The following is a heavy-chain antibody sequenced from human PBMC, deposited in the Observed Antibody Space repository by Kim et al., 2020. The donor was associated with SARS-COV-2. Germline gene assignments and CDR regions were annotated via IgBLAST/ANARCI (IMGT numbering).Heavy chain of an antibody. V-gene: IGHV3-48*04. CDR3: ARAQWGSGDDYIFDL. Sequence: GGSLRLSCVIPGFSLSSHRVTWVRQAPGKGLEWVSFISSGSTTIYYADSVKGRFTISRDNAMSSVYLQMNNLRAEDTAVYYCARAQWGSGDDYIFDLWG. CDR1: GFSLSSHR. J-gene: IGHJ4*01. CDR2: ISSGSTTI. D-gene: IGHD4-4*01.